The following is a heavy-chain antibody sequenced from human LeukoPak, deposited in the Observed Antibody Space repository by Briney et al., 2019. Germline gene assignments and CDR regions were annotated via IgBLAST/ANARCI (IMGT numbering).Heavy chain of an antibody. J-gene: IGHJ4*02. Sequence: SETLSLTCTVSGGSISSSDYYWAWIRQPPGKGLEWIGEINHSGSTNYNPSLKSRVTISVDTSKNQFSLKLSSVTAADTAVYYCARGLRSSSYRGGSYFDYWGQGTLVTVSS. D-gene: IGHD6-13*01. CDR1: GGSISSSDYY. V-gene: IGHV4-39*07. CDR3: ARGLRSSSYRGGSYFDY. CDR2: INHSGST.